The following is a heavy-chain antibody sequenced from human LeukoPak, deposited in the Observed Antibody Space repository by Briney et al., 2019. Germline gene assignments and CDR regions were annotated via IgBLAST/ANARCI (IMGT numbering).Heavy chain of an antibody. D-gene: IGHD4-11*01. CDR3: ARGLLSFMRSDYSNYWDNWFDP. J-gene: IGHJ5*02. CDR1: GGTFSSYA. CDR2: IIPIFGTA. V-gene: IGHV1-69*01. Sequence: GSSVKVSCKASGGTFSSYAISWVRQAPGQGLEWMGGIIPIFGTANYAQKFQGRVTITADESTSTAYMELSSLRSEDTAVYYCARGLLSFMRSDYSNYWDNWFDPWGQGTLVTVSS.